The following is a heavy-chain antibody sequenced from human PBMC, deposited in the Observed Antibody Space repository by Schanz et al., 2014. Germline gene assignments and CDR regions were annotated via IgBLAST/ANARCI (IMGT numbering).Heavy chain of an antibody. CDR2: ISPYNGNT. CDR1: GYTFTSHG. Sequence: QVQLVQSGAEVKKPGASVKVSCKASGYTFTSHGISWVRQAPGQGLEWMGWISPYNGNTNYAQKLQGRVTMTADTSTSTVYMELSSLRAEDTAVYYCAKVAPAATYLDSWGLGTLVTVSS. CDR3: AKVAPAATYLDS. V-gene: IGHV1-18*01. D-gene: IGHD2-2*01. J-gene: IGHJ4*02.